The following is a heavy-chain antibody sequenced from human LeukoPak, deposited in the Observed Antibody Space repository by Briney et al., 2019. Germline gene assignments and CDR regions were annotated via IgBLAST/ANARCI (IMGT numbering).Heavy chain of an antibody. V-gene: IGHV3-66*01. CDR1: GFTVSSNY. J-gene: IGHJ4*02. CDR3: AREGPSISSGWPGLFDY. Sequence: GGSLRLSCAASGFTVSSNYMSWVRQAPGKGLEWVSVIYSGGSTSYADSVKGRFTISGDNSKNTVYLQMNILRAEDTAVYYCAREGPSISSGWPGLFDYWGQGTLVIVSS. D-gene: IGHD6-19*01. CDR2: IYSGGST.